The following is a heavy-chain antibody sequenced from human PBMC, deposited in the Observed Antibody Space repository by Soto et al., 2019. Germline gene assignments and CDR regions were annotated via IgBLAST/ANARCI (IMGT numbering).Heavy chain of an antibody. J-gene: IGHJ4*02. V-gene: IGHV3-23*01. CDR2: ISGSGGNT. CDR3: AKCAGSGWYPDY. CDR1: GFTFSSYA. Sequence: EVQLLESAGGLVQPGGSLSLSCAASGFTFSSYAMRWVHQAPGKGLEWVSAISGSGGNTYYADSVKGRFTISRDNSKNTLFLHLNSLRAEDTAVYYCAKCAGSGWYPDYWGQGTLVTVSS. D-gene: IGHD6-19*01.